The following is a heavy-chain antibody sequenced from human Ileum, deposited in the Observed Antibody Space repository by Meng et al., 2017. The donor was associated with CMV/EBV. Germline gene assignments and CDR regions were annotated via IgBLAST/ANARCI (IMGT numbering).Heavy chain of an antibody. CDR3: ARIIAARDPYCYYGMDV. CDR2: IDWDDDK. Sequence: SGPTLVKPTQTLTLTCTFSGFSLSTSGMCVSWVRQPPGKALEWLALIDWDDDKYYSTSLKTRLTISKDTSKNQVVLTMTNMDPVDTATYYCARIIAARDPYCYYGMDVWGQGTTVTVSS. J-gene: IGHJ6*02. CDR1: GFSLSTSGMC. V-gene: IGHV2-70*20. D-gene: IGHD6-6*01.